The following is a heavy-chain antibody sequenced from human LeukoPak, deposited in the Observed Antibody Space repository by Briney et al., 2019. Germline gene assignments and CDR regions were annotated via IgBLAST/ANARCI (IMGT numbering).Heavy chain of an antibody. V-gene: IGHV4-4*07. J-gene: IGHJ1*01. Sequence: SETLSLTCTVSGGSISTYSWTWVRQSPGKGLEWIGSVVTTTTNYSPALRSRVAISVHTSKNQFSLRLGSVTTADTAVYYCARDTTVASGMQFWGQGALVTVSS. CDR1: GGSISTYS. D-gene: IGHD6-19*01. CDR2: VVTTTT. CDR3: ARDTTVASGMQF.